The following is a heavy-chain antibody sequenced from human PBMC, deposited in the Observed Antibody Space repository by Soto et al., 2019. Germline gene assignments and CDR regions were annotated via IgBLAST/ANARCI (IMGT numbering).Heavy chain of an antibody. CDR2: ISGYKDNT. J-gene: IGHJ5*02. V-gene: IGHV1-18*04. CDR1: GYTFTSFG. CDR3: AIAGKLQWLQHSSEP. Sequence: ASVKVSCKASGYTFTSFGINWVRQALGQGLEWMGLISGYKDNTNYAQKFQGRVTMTTDTSTSTGYMELRSLRSDDTAVYYCAIAGKLQWLQHSSEPGGQGTQVTVSS. D-gene: IGHD6-19*01.